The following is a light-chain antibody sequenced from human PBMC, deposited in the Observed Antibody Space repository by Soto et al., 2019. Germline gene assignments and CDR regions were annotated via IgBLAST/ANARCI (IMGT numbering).Light chain of an antibody. V-gene: IGLV2-14*01. CDR2: EVS. CDR1: SSDVGGYNY. CDR3: SSYTNRRAVV. Sequence: QSVLTQPASVSGSPGQSITISCTGTSSDVGGYNYVSRYQQHPGKAPKVMIYEVSNRPSGVSHRFSGSKSGNTASLTISGLQAEDEADYYCSSYTNRRAVVFGGGTKLTVL. J-gene: IGLJ2*01.